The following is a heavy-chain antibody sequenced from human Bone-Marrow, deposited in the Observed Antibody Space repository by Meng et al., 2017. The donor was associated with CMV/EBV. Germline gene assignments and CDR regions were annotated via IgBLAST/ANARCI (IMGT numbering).Heavy chain of an antibody. CDR3: ARWKYQLYYYYYYGMDV. V-gene: IGHV1-69*05. Sequence: SVKVSCKASGGTFSSYAISWVRQAPGQGLEWMGGIIPIFGTANYAQKFQGRVTITTDESTSTAYMELSSLRSEDTAVYYCARWKYQLYYYYYYGMDVWGQGTTVTVSS. D-gene: IGHD2-2*01. CDR2: IIPIFGTA. CDR1: GGTFSSYA. J-gene: IGHJ6*02.